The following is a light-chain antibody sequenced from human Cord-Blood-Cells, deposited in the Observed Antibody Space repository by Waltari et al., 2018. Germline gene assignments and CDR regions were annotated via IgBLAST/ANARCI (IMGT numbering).Light chain of an antibody. V-gene: IGKV2-28*01. CDR2: LAS. CDR3: KQYLHTPIT. Sequence: VMHPSDSSLVVLPGKPTSISCRTRHVLLHTNEYNYLDWYQQKPGQSPQLLIYLASTRDSGVPDRFSGSGSGTDFTLNISRVQAEDVAVYYCKQYLHTPITFGQGTRLEIK. CDR1: HVLLHTNEYNY. J-gene: IGKJ5*01.